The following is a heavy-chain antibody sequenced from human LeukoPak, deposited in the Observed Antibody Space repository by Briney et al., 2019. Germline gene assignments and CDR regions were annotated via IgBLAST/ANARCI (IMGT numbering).Heavy chain of an antibody. CDR3: ARGVVVPAAIDAFDI. CDR1: GGSISSSSYY. Sequence: SETLSLTCTVSGGSISSSSYYWGWIRQPPGKGLEWIGSIYYSGSTYYNPSLKSRVTISVDTSKNQFSLKLSSVTAADTAVYYCARGVVVPAAIDAFDIWGQGTMVTVSS. J-gene: IGHJ3*02. D-gene: IGHD2-2*01. V-gene: IGHV4-39*01. CDR2: IYYSGST.